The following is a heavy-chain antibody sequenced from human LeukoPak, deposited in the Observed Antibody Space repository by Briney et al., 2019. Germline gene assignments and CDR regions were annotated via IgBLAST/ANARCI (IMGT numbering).Heavy chain of an antibody. CDR2: IYSGGST. V-gene: IGHV3-53*01. CDR1: GFTVSSNY. J-gene: IGHJ4*02. Sequence: GGSLRLSCAASGFTVSSNYMSWVRQAPGKGLEWVSVIYSGGSTYYADSVKGRFTISRDNSKNTLYLQMNSLRAEDTAVYYCARDCSPIYCSSTSCYGCVDYWGQGTLVTVSS. CDR3: ARDCSPIYCSSTSCYGCVDY. D-gene: IGHD2-2*01.